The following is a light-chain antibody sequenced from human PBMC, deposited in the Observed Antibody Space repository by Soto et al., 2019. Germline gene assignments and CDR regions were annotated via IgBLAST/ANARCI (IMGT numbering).Light chain of an antibody. Sequence: QSVLTQPPSVSAAPGQKVTIACSGSSSNIGGNSVSWYQQLPGTAPKPLIYDDNKRPSGIPDRFSGSKSCTSATLGITGFQTGDEADYYCGSWDSSLSAYVFGTGTKVTVL. V-gene: IGLV1-51*01. CDR3: GSWDSSLSAYV. CDR1: SSNIGGNS. CDR2: DDN. J-gene: IGLJ1*01.